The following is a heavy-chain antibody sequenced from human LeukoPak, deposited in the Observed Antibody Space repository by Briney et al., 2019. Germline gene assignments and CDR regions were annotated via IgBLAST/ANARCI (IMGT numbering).Heavy chain of an antibody. Sequence: GGSLRLSCTASGFTFNSDAMNWVRQAPGKGLEWVATISGSGGSTYYTDSVKGRFTISRDNFKNMVFLQMNSLKAEDTATYYCAKDFYDFWSGFDYWGQGTLVTVPS. D-gene: IGHD3-3*01. CDR2: ISGSGGST. J-gene: IGHJ4*02. CDR1: GFTFNSDA. CDR3: AKDFYDFWSGFDY. V-gene: IGHV3-23*01.